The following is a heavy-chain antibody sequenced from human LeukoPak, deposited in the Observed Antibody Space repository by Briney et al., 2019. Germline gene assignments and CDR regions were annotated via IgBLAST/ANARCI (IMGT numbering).Heavy chain of an antibody. Sequence: GGSLRLSCVASGFTFSSYWMSWVRQAPGRGLEWVANIKEDGSEKYYVDSVTGRFTISRDNAKKSLYLQMNSLGTEDTAVYYCASQFWWAAVPGTLDYWGQGTLVTVSS. D-gene: IGHD6-19*01. CDR2: IKEDGSEK. V-gene: IGHV3-7*05. CDR1: GFTFSSYW. CDR3: ASQFWWAAVPGTLDY. J-gene: IGHJ4*02.